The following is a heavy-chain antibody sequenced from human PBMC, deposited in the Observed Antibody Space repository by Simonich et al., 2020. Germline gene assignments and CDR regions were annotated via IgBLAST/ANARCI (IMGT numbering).Heavy chain of an antibody. V-gene: IGHV1-18*01. D-gene: IGHD6-13*01. Sequence: VQLVQSGAEVKKPGASVKVSCKASGYTFTSYGFSWVGQAPGQGLEWMGGTGAYKGTTNYAQKLQGRVTMTTDTSTSTAYMELRSLRSDDTAVYYCARDQGGRAAAATDYWGQGTLVTVSS. CDR3: ARDQGGRAAAATDY. J-gene: IGHJ4*02. CDR1: GYTFTSYG. CDR2: TGAYKGTT.